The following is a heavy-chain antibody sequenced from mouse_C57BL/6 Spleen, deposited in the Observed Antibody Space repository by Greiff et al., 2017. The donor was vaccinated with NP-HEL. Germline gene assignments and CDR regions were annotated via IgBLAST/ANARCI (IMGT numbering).Heavy chain of an antibody. CDR1: GYTFTDYY. D-gene: IGHD2-4*01. V-gene: IGHV1-19*01. CDR3: ARGGYDYADFDY. Sequence: EVKLQESGPVLVKPGASVKMSCKASGYTFTDYYMNWVKQSHGKSLEWIGVINPYNGGTSYNQKFKGKATLTVDKSSSTAYMELNSLTSEDSAVYYCARGGYDYADFDYWGQGTTLTVSS. CDR2: INPYNGGT. J-gene: IGHJ2*01.